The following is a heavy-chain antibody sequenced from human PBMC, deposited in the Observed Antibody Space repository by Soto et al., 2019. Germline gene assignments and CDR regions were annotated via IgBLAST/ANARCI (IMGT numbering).Heavy chain of an antibody. CDR1: GFTFSNAW. CDR3: TTAVPGYYYGMDV. Sequence: PGGSLRLSCAASGFTFSNAWMSWVRQAPGKGLEWVGRIKSKTDGGTTDYAAPVKGRFTISRDDSKNTLYLQMNSLKTEDTAVYYCTTAVPGYYYGMDVWGQGTTVTVSS. V-gene: IGHV3-15*01. CDR2: IKSKTDGGTT. D-gene: IGHD2-2*01. J-gene: IGHJ6*02.